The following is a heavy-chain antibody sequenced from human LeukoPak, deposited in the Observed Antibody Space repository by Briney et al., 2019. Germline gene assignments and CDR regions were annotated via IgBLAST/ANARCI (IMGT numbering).Heavy chain of an antibody. CDR2: SYSAGAT. J-gene: IGHJ4*02. D-gene: IGHD3-9*01. Sequence: GGSLRLSCAASGFTVSSNLMTWVRQSPGGGLEWISSSYSAGATYYADSVKGRFTISRDNAKNSLYLQMNSLRAEDTALYYCAKGGYDILTGYPDYWGQGTLVTVSS. V-gene: IGHV3-53*05. CDR3: AKGGYDILTGYPDY. CDR1: GFTVSSNL.